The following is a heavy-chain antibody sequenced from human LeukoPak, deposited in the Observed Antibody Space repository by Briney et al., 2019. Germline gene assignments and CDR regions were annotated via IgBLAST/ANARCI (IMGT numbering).Heavy chain of an antibody. CDR2: IYYSGST. V-gene: IGHV4-31*03. CDR1: GGPISSGGGY. J-gene: IGHJ6*02. CDR3: ARTNRMYYGMDV. D-gene: IGHD1-14*01. Sequence: SQTLSLTCTVSGGPISSGGGYWSWSRQHPGKGLEWIEYIYYSGSTYYNPSLKSRVTISVDTSKNQFSLKLSSVTAADTAVYYCARTNRMYYGMDVWGQGTTVTVSS.